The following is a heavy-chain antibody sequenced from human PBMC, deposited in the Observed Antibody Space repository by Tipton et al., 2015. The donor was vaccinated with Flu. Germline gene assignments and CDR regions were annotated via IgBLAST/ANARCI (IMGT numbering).Heavy chain of an antibody. CDR2: ISAGGGNT. CDR1: GFTFSAFA. V-gene: IGHV3-23*01. D-gene: IGHD3-22*01. J-gene: IGHJ4*02. CDR3: AKLDSSGFHYGRRYDS. Sequence: SLRLSCAASGFTFSAFAMSWIRQAPGKGPEWVSTISAGGGNTYYADSVQGRFTIFRDNSKNTFYLQMNSLRAEDAAVYYCAKLDSSGFHYGRRYDSWGQGILVIVSS.